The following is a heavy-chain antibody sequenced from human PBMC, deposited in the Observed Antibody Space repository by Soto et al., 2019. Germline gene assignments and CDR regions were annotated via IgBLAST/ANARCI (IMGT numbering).Heavy chain of an antibody. J-gene: IGHJ3*02. D-gene: IGHD3-3*01. CDR1: GFTFSSYG. V-gene: IGHV3-30*03. CDR2: ISYDGSNK. CDR3: YSGVVIKTDDAFDI. Sequence: GGSLRLSCASSGFTFSSYGMHWGRHAPGKGLEWVAVISYDGSNKYYADSVKGRFTISRDNSKNTLYLQMNSLRAEDTAVYYGYSGVVIKTDDAFDIWGQGTMVTVSS.